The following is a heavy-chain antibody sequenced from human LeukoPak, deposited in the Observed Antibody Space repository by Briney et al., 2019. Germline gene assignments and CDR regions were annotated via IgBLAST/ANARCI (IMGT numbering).Heavy chain of an antibody. Sequence: SGGSLRLSCAASGFTVSSNYMSWVRQAPGKGLEWVSVIYSGGSTYYADSVKGRFTISRDNSKNTLYLQMNSLRAEDPAVYYCARPLVYYYYGMDVWGQGTTVTVSS. D-gene: IGHD6-13*01. CDR1: GFTVSSNY. V-gene: IGHV3-66*04. CDR2: IYSGGST. J-gene: IGHJ6*02. CDR3: ARPLVYYYYGMDV.